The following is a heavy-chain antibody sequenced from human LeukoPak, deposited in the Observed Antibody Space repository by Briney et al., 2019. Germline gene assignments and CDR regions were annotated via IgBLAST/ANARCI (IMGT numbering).Heavy chain of an antibody. CDR3: ARHGVAVAGAGDYFDY. CDR1: RGSISSYY. D-gene: IGHD6-19*01. CDR2: IYYSGRT. Sequence: LSETLSVTCMGSRGSISSYYWNGMRQPPGKGLEGMGYIYYSGRTHYNPPLKSRVTISVDTSKNQFSLKLSSVTAADTAVYYCARHGVAVAGAGDYFDYWGQGTLVTVSS. V-gene: IGHV4-59*08. J-gene: IGHJ4*02.